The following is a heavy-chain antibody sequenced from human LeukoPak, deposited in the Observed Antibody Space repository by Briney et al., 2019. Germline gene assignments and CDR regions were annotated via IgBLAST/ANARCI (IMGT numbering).Heavy chain of an antibody. CDR2: ISGSGGST. Sequence: GGSLRLSCAASGFTFSSYAMSWVRQAPGKGLEWVSAISGSGGSTYYADSVKGRFTISRDNSKNALYLQMNSLRAEDTAVYYCGRAHGRGYYYYGMDVWGQGTTVTVSS. CDR1: GFTFSSYA. J-gene: IGHJ6*02. CDR3: GRAHGRGYYYYGMDV. V-gene: IGHV3-23*01. D-gene: IGHD1-26*01.